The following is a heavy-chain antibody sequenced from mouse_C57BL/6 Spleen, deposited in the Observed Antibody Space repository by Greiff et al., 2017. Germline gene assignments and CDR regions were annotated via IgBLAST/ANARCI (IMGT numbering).Heavy chain of an antibody. V-gene: IGHV14-4*01. CDR1: SFNIKDDY. D-gene: IGHD1-1*01. CDR3: TTFLITTVVATDYFDY. Sequence: EVQLQESGAELVRPGASVKLSCTASSFNIKDDYMHWVKQRPEQGLEWIGWIDPENGDTEYASKFQGKATITADTSSNTAYLQLSSLTSEDTAVYYCTTFLITTVVATDYFDYWGQGTTLTVSS. CDR2: IDPENGDT. J-gene: IGHJ2*01.